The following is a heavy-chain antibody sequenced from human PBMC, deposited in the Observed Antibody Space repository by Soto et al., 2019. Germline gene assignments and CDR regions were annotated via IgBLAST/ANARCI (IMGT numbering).Heavy chain of an antibody. J-gene: IGHJ6*02. D-gene: IGHD3-10*01. V-gene: IGHV4-59*08. CDR1: GGSISSYY. CDR2: IYYSGST. Sequence: SETLSLTCTVSGGSISSYYWSWIRQPPGKGLEGIGYIYYSGSTNYNPSLKSRVTISVDTSKNQFSLKLSSVTAADTAVYYCARVGITMVRGVITAPYYYGMDVRAQRTTVTVSS. CDR3: ARVGITMVRGVITAPYYYGMDV.